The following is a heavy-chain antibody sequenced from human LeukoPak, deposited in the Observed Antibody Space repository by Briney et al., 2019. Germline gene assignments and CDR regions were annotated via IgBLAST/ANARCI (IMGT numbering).Heavy chain of an antibody. CDR2: IYYSGST. D-gene: IGHD6-19*01. Sequence: SETLSLTCTVSGGSISSYYWSWIRQPPGKGLECIGYIYYSGSTNYNPSLKSRVTISVDTSKNQFSLKLSSVTAADTAVYYCARGIAVADYYYYYYMDVWGKGTTVTISS. CDR3: ARGIAVADYYYYYYMDV. J-gene: IGHJ6*03. CDR1: GGSISSYY. V-gene: IGHV4-59*01.